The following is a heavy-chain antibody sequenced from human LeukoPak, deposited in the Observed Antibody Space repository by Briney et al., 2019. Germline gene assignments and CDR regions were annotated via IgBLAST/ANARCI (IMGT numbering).Heavy chain of an antibody. CDR2: ISCDDSNK. V-gene: IGHV3-30-3*01. CDR1: GFPFSSYG. J-gene: IGHJ4*02. Sequence: TGKSLRLSCAASGFPFSSYGMHWVRQAPGKGLEWVAVISCDDSNKYYADSVKGRFTISRDNSKNTLSLQMNSLRAEDTAVYYCARDSSGPGYWGQGTLVTVSS. D-gene: IGHD6-19*01. CDR3: ARDSSGPGY.